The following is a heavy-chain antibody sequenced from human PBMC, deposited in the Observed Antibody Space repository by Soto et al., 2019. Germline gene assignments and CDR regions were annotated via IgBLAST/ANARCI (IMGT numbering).Heavy chain of an antibody. CDR1: GFTFSNYG. D-gene: IGHD4-4*01. CDR2: TSYDGNYK. J-gene: IGHJ4*02. CDR3: AKYLTPAISTPSH. V-gene: IGHV3-30*18. Sequence: QVQLVESGGGVVQPGRSLRLSCAASGFTFSNYGMHWVRQAPGKGLEWVAVTSYDGNYKYYAESVKGRFTISRDNSENTLYLQMNNLRTEDTAVYHCAKYLTPAISTPSHWGQGTLVIVS.